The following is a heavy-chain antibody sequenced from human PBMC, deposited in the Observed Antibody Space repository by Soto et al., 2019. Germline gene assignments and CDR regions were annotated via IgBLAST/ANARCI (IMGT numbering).Heavy chain of an antibody. CDR2: ISAHNGNT. V-gene: IGHV1-18*01. D-gene: IGHD1-1*01. CDR1: GYGFTTYG. Sequence: QVHLVQSGAEVKKPGASVKVSCKGSGYGFTTYGTTWVRQAPGQGLEWMSWISAHNGNTNHAQKLQGRVTVTRDTSTSTAYMALRSLRSDDTAVYYCARGRYGDYWGQGPRVTVSS. J-gene: IGHJ4*02. CDR3: ARGRYGDY.